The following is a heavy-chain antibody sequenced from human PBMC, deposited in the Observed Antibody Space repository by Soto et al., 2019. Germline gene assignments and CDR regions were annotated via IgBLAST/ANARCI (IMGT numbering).Heavy chain of an antibody. CDR3: AHRVSWSPFDWSLGWFDP. CDR1: GFSLSTSGVG. V-gene: IGHV2-5*02. CDR2: IYWDDDK. D-gene: IGHD3-9*01. J-gene: IGHJ5*02. Sequence: QITLKESGPTLVKPTQTLTLTCTFSGFSLSTSGVGVGWIRQPPGRALEWLALIYWDDDKRYSPSLRSRLTITQDNSKSQVVLTMTNMDPVDTATYCCAHRVSWSPFDWSLGWFDPWGQGTLGTFSS.